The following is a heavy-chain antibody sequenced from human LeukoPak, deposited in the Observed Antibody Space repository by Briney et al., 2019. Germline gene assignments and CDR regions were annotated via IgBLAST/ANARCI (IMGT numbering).Heavy chain of an antibody. D-gene: IGHD2-21*01. CDR1: GFNVTTNN. CDR2: FHAGGGP. CDR3: GRRFCNSCPLDF. Sequence: GGSLRLSCVGSGFNVTTNNMYWVRQAPGKGLECVSAFHAGGGPDYADPVRDRFTISRDNSKNTLYLQMNSLRAEDTAVYFCGRRFCNSCPLDFWGQGTLVTVSS. V-gene: IGHV3-66*04. J-gene: IGHJ4*02.